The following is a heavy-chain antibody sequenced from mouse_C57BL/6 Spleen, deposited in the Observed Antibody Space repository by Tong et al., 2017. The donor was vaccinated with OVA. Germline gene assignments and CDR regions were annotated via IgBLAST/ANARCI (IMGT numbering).Heavy chain of an antibody. Sequence: VQLQESGAELVRPGTSVKISCKASGYAFTNYWLGWVKQRPGHGLEWIGDIYPGSGNTYYNEKFKGKATLTADKSSSRAYMQLSRLTSEEAAVYFCVRRKESSAFFDYWGQGPTLTVSS. CDR1: GYAFTNYW. V-gene: IGHV1-63*01. D-gene: IGHD3-1*01. CDR2: IYPGSGNT. J-gene: IGHJ2*01. CDR3: VRRKESSAFFDY.